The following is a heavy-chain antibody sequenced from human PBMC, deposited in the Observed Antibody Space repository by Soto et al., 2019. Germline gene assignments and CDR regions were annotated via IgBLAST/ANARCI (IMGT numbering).Heavy chain of an antibody. D-gene: IGHD5-18*01. Sequence: EVQLLESGGGLVQPGGSLRLSCAASGFTFSSYAMSWVRQAPGKGLEWVSAISGSGGSTYYADSVKGRFTISRDNSKNTRYRQMNSLRAEDTAVYYCAKDGSYGYAHYFDYWGQGTLVTVSS. CDR2: ISGSGGST. J-gene: IGHJ4*02. CDR3: AKDGSYGYAHYFDY. CDR1: GFTFSSYA. V-gene: IGHV3-23*01.